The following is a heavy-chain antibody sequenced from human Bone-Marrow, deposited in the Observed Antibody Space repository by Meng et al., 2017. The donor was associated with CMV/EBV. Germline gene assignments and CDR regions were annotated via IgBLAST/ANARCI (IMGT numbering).Heavy chain of an antibody. CDR1: GGPISSSSYY. V-gene: IGHV4-39*01. D-gene: IGHD6-19*01. Sequence: SETLSLTCTVSGGPISSSSYYWGWIRQPPGKGLEWIGSIYYSGSTYYNPSLKSRVTISVDTSKNQFSLKLSSVTAADTAVYYCARRGAVASVDYWGQGTLVTVSS. CDR3: ARRGAVASVDY. J-gene: IGHJ4*02. CDR2: IYYSGST.